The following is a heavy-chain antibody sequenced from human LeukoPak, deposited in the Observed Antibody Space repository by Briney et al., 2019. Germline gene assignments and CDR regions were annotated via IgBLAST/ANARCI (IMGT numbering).Heavy chain of an antibody. V-gene: IGHV4-39*01. CDR2: IYYSGTT. CDR3: ARQERFLESLPHGDS. Sequence: SETLSLTCTVSGGSISSGSYYWAWIRQPPGKGLEWIGSIYYSGTTYYNPSLTSRVTISVDTSKNQFSLKLSSVTAADTAVYYCARQERFLESLPHGDSWGQGTLVTVSS. D-gene: IGHD3-3*01. J-gene: IGHJ4*02. CDR1: GGSISSGSYY.